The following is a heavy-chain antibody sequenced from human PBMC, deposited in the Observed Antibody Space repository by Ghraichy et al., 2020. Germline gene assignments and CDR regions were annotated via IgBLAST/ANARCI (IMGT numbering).Heavy chain of an antibody. CDR2: ISRSGTDI. V-gene: IGHV3-21*01. CDR1: GFTFSSFS. CDR3: AGDSVASIDYFDY. Sequence: GGSLRLSCQGSGFTFSSFSMNWIRQAPGKGLEWDSSISRSGTDIDYADSVRGRFTISRDNAKNSLSLQMNSLRAEDTAVYYCAGDSVASIDYFDYWGQGTLVTVSS. D-gene: IGHD1-26*01. J-gene: IGHJ4*02.